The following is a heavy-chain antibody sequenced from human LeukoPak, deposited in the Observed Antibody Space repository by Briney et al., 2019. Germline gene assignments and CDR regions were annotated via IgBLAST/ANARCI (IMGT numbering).Heavy chain of an antibody. CDR1: GFTFSSYV. V-gene: IGHV3-23*01. CDR2: ISGSGGST. D-gene: IGHD3-10*01. CDR3: AKDLVVRGVIIEYFQH. J-gene: IGHJ1*01. Sequence: GGSLRLSCAASGFTFSSYVMSWVRQAPGKGLEWVSAISGSGGSTYYADSVKGRFTISRDNSKNTLYLQINSLRAEDTAVYYCAKDLVVRGVIIEYFQHWGQGTLVTVSS.